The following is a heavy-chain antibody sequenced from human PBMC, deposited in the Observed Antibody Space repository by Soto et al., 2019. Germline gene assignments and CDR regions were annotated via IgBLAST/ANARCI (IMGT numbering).Heavy chain of an antibody. J-gene: IGHJ6*02. CDR3: ARDQNADDFWSGYYRSGGMAV. CDR1: GYTFTSYY. D-gene: IGHD3-3*01. CDR2: INPSGGST. V-gene: IGHV1-46*01. Sequence: ASVKVSCKASGYTFTSYYMHWVRQAPGQGLEWMGIINPSGGSTSYAQKFQGRVTMTRDTSTSTVYMELSSLRSEDTAVYYCARDQNADDFWSGYYRSGGMAVWGQGTTVTVSS.